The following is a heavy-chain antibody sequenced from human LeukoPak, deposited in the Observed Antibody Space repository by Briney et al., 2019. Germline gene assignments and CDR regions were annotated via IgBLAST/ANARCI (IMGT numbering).Heavy chain of an antibody. J-gene: IGHJ4*01. CDR3: ARKPAPAD. V-gene: IGHV3-74*01. Sequence: GGSLRLSCATSGFTFRIFWMHWDRQVPGKGLVWVSRINSDGSSTSYADSVKGRFTISRDNAKNTLYLQMNSLRVEDTAIYYCARKPAPADWGQGTLVTVSS. D-gene: IGHD6-25*01. CDR2: INSDGSST. CDR1: GFTFRIFW.